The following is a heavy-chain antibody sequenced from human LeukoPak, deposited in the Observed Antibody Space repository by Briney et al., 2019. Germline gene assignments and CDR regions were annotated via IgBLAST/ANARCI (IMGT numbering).Heavy chain of an antibody. V-gene: IGHV3-30*02. Sequence: GGSLRLSCAASGFTFSSYGMHWVRQAPGKGLEWVAFIRYDGSTKYYADSVKGRFTISRDNSKNTLYLQMNSLRAEDTAVYYCAKDGIYSSSSRDLDYWGQGTLVTVSS. CDR1: GFTFSSYG. CDR3: AKDGIYSSSSRDLDY. CDR2: IRYDGSTK. J-gene: IGHJ4*02. D-gene: IGHD6-6*01.